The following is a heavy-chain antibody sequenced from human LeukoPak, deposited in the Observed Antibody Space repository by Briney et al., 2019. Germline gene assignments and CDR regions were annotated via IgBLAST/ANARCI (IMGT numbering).Heavy chain of an antibody. Sequence: GGSLRLSCAASGFTVSSNYMSWVRQAPGKGLEWVSLIYSGGSTYYADSVKGRFTISRDNSKNTLYLQMNSLRAQDTAVYYCARDRRDYDSSGYYKNNYWDFDLWGRGTLVTVSS. CDR2: IYSGGST. V-gene: IGHV3-53*01. D-gene: IGHD3-22*01. J-gene: IGHJ2*01. CDR3: ARDRRDYDSSGYYKNNYWDFDL. CDR1: GFTVSSNY.